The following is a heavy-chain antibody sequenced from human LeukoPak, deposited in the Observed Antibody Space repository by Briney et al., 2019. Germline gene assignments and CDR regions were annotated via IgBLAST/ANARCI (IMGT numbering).Heavy chain of an antibody. CDR2: IYSSGTT. CDR3: ARVPGGSPGDDAFDI. Sequence: SETLSLTCAVSGGSISSGGYSWSWIRQPPGKGLEWIGYIYSSGTTTYSPSLKSRLIISPDTSKNQFSLKLRSVTAADTAVYFCARVPGGSPGDDAFDIWGQGTMVTVS. J-gene: IGHJ3*02. V-gene: IGHV4-30-2*05. D-gene: IGHD1-26*01. CDR1: GGSISSGGYS.